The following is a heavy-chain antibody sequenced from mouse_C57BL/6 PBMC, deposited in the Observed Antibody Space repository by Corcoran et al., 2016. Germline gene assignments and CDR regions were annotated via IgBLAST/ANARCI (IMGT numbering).Heavy chain of an antibody. Sequence: EVQLQQSGPELVQPGASVKIPCKASGYTFTDYNMDWVKQSHGKSLEWIGDINPNNGGTIYNQKFKGKATLTVDKSSSTAYMELRSLTSEDTAVYYCARIYYDYDWSFDVWGTGTTVTVSS. CDR3: ARIYYDYDWSFDV. CDR2: INPNNGGT. V-gene: IGHV1-18*01. J-gene: IGHJ1*03. CDR1: GYTFTDYN. D-gene: IGHD2-4*01.